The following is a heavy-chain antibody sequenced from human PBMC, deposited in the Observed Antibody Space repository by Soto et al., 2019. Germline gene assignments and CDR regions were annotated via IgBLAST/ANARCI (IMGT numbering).Heavy chain of an antibody. CDR2: ISAGSSNI. V-gene: IGHV3-21*01. Sequence: EVELVESGGGLVKPGGSLKLPFEGPGFTFGPNFMIWVGQAQGKGREWVSSISAGSSNIYYAPSVKGRFTISRDNAKNLLYLQINSLRAEDTAVYYCARQYPSSSRHFDHWGQGTLVIVSS. CDR1: GFTFGPNF. J-gene: IGHJ4*02. D-gene: IGHD6-6*01. CDR3: ARQYPSSSRHFDH.